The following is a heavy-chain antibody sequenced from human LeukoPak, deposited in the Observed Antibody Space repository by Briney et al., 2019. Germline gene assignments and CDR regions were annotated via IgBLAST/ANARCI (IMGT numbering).Heavy chain of an antibody. CDR3: ARLRTTITGTTAYYYGMDV. CDR1: GYSFTSYW. CDR2: IYPGDSDT. J-gene: IGHJ6*02. V-gene: IGHV5-51*01. D-gene: IGHD1-7*01. Sequence: GESLKISCEGSGYSFTSYWIGWVRQIPGKGLEWMGIIYPGDSDTRYSPSFQGQVTISADKSISTAYLQWSSLKASDTAMYYCARLRTTITGTTAYYYGMDVWGQGTTVTVSS.